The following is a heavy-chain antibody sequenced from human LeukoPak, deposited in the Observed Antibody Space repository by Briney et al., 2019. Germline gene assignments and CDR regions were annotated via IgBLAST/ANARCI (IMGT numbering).Heavy chain of an antibody. V-gene: IGHV3-23*01. Sequence: PGGSLRLSCAASGFTFSSYAMSWVRQAPGKGLEWVSAISGSGGSTYYADSVKGRFTISRDNSKNTLYLQMNSLRAEDTAVYYCAKEGSNYYDSSGYFSLALFGWFDPWGQGTLVTVSS. CDR3: AKEGSNYYDSSGYFSLALFGWFDP. D-gene: IGHD3-22*01. CDR1: GFTFSSYA. J-gene: IGHJ5*02. CDR2: ISGSGGST.